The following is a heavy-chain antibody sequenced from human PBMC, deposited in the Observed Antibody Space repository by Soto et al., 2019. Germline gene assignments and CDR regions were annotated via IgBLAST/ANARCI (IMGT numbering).Heavy chain of an antibody. CDR1: GGSISSYY. CDR2: IYYSGST. D-gene: IGHD2-21*02. J-gene: IGHJ4*02. CDR3: ARQRTSVVTQAYFDV. Sequence: YETLSLTCTVSGGSISSYYWSWIRQPPGKGLEWIGSIYYSGSTYNNPSLRSRVSMSIDTSKDQFSLKLKSVTAADTALYFCARQRTSVVTQAYFDVWGPGSLVTVSS. V-gene: IGHV4-59*04.